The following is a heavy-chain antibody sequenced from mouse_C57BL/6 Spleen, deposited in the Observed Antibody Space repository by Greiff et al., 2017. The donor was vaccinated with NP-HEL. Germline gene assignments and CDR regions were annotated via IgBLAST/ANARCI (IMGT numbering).Heavy chain of an antibody. CDR2: IDPSDSYT. V-gene: IGHV1-69*01. CDR3: ARPLDSSGYGFAY. J-gene: IGHJ3*01. Sequence: QVQLQQPGAELVMPGASVKLSCKASGYTFTSYWMHWVKQRPGQGLEWIGEIDPSDSYTNSNQKFKGKSTLTVDKSSSTAYMQLSSLTSEDSAVYYCARPLDSSGYGFAYWGQGTLVTVSA. CDR1: GYTFTSYW. D-gene: IGHD3-2*02.